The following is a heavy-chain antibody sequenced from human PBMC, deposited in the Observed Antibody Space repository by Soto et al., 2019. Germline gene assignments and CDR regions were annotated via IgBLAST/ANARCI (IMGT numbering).Heavy chain of an antibody. CDR2: ISAYNGNT. V-gene: IGHV1-18*01. J-gene: IGHJ3*02. CDR3: ARGGRGHHCSGGSCFFDI. Sequence: QVQLVQSGAEVKKPGASVKVSCKASGYTFTSYGISWVRQAPGQGLEWMGWISAYNGNTNYAQKLQGRVTMTTDTSTSTADMELRSLRSDDTAVYYCARGGRGHHCSGGSCFFDIWGQGTMVTVSS. D-gene: IGHD2-15*01. CDR1: GYTFTSYG.